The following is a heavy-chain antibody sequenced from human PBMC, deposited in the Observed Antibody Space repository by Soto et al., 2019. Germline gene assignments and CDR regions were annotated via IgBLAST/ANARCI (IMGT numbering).Heavy chain of an antibody. J-gene: IGHJ6*02. CDR3: AKHGQVDRWGRDV. V-gene: IGHV5-51*01. CDR1: GYSLTSYW. CDR2: IYPGDSDT. D-gene: IGHD3-16*02. Sequence: GESLKIPCKSSGYSLTSYWIGWVRQMPGKGLGWMGIIYPGDSDTRYSTFFQGPVPLSADKSISTAYLQWSSLKASDTAMYYCAKHGQVDRWGRDVWGQGTTVTV.